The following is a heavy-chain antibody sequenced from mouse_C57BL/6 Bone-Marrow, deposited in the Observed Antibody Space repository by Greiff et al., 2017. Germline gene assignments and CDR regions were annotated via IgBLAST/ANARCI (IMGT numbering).Heavy chain of an antibody. Sequence: QVQLQQSGPGLVQPSQSLSITCTVSGFSLTSYGVHWVRQSPGKGLEWLGVIWRGGSTDYNAAFMSRLSITKDNSKSQVCFKMNSLQADDTAIYYCAKSGCGYSNSYAMDYWGQGTSVTVSS. D-gene: IGHD2-5*01. CDR2: IWRGGST. CDR3: AKSGCGYSNSYAMDY. J-gene: IGHJ4*01. V-gene: IGHV2-5*01. CDR1: GFSLTSYG.